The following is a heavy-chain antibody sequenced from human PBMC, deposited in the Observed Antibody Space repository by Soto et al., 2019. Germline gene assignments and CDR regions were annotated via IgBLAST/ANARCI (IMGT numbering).Heavy chain of an antibody. CDR2: IYYSGST. Sequence: QVQLQESGPGLVKPSQTLSLTCTVSGGSISSGGYYWSWIRQHPGKGLEWIGYIYYSGSTYYNPSLKSRVTISVDTSKNQFSLKLSSVTAADTAVYYCARTRKVWFGVHHQWGSYGMDVWGQGTTVTVSS. J-gene: IGHJ6*02. CDR1: GGSISSGGYY. D-gene: IGHD3-10*01. V-gene: IGHV4-31*03. CDR3: ARTRKVWFGVHHQWGSYGMDV.